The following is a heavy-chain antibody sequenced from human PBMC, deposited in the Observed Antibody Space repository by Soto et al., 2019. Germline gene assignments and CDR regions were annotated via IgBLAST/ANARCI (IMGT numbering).Heavy chain of an antibody. CDR3: ARGGTQKDIVATIGGSYYYGMDV. J-gene: IGHJ6*02. V-gene: IGHV1-69*01. Sequence: QVQLVQSGAEVKKPGSSVKVSCKASGGTFSSYAISWVRQAPGQGLEWMGGIIPIFGTANYAQKFQGRVTITADESTSTAYMELSSLRSEDTAVYYCARGGTQKDIVATIGGSYYYGMDVWGQGTTVTVSS. D-gene: IGHD5-12*01. CDR2: IIPIFGTA. CDR1: GGTFSSYA.